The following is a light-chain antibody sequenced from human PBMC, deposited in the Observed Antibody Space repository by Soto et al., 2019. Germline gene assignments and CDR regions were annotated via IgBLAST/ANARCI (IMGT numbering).Light chain of an antibody. Sequence: DIQITQSPSSLSASVGDRVTITCRASRSISDSLAWYQQKPGRAPNLLIFDASSLQSGVPSRFSGSGSGTEFTLTISSLQPDDFATYYCQHYTISPYTFGQGTKLEIK. V-gene: IGKV1-5*01. J-gene: IGKJ2*01. CDR1: RSISDS. CDR3: QHYTISPYT. CDR2: DAS.